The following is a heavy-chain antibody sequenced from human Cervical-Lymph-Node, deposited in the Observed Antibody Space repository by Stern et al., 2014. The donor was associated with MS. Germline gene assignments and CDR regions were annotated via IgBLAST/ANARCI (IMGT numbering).Heavy chain of an antibody. D-gene: IGHD3-10*01. CDR2: VSYSGRT. Sequence: VQLVESGPGLVKPSETLSLTCTVSGGSISTSYWSWIRQPPGRGLEWIGYVSYSGRTNHNSSLKSRVTISLDTSKNQFSLKLSSVTAADTAVYYCARVSASDYYYYALDVWGQGTTVTVSS. J-gene: IGHJ6*02. CDR3: ARVSASDYYYYALDV. V-gene: IGHV4-59*01. CDR1: GGSISTSY.